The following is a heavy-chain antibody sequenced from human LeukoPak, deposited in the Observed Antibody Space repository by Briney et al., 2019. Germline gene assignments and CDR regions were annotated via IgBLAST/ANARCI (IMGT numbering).Heavy chain of an antibody. CDR1: GFTFSSYG. Sequence: GGSLRLSCAASGFTFSSYGIHWVRQAPGKGLEWVAFIRYDGSNKYYTDSVKGRFTLSRDNSKNTLYLQMNSLRAEDTAVYYCAKGRGWEASYYYYYMDVWGKGTTVTISS. CDR3: AKGRGWEASYYYYYMDV. V-gene: IGHV3-30*02. J-gene: IGHJ6*03. CDR2: IRYDGSNK. D-gene: IGHD1-26*01.